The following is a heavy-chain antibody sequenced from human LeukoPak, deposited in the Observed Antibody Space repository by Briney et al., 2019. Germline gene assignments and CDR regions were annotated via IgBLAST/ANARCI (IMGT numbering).Heavy chain of an antibody. J-gene: IGHJ4*02. CDR1: GGSISSGGHY. V-gene: IGHV4-31*03. CDR2: IYYSGST. D-gene: IGHD5-18*01. Sequence: SETLSLTCTVSGGSISSGGHYWSWIRQHPGKGLEWIGYIYYSGSTYYNPSLKSRVTISVDTSKNQFSLKLSSVTAADTAVYYCAREEGYSYGLDYWGQGTLVTVSS. CDR3: AREEGYSYGLDY.